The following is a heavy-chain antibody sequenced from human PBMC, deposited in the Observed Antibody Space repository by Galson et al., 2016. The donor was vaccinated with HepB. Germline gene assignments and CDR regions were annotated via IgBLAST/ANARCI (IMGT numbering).Heavy chain of an antibody. D-gene: IGHD1-26*01. CDR3: ATRLRAPAN. Sequence: SLRLSCAASGFTFSTYAMSWVRQAPGKGLEWVSGISGSSEAIYYADSVKSRFTISRDNSKNALYLQMHSLRAEDTAVYYWATRLRAPANWGQGAQVTVSS. CDR1: GFTFSTYA. J-gene: IGHJ4*02. V-gene: IGHV3-23*01. CDR2: ISGSSEAI.